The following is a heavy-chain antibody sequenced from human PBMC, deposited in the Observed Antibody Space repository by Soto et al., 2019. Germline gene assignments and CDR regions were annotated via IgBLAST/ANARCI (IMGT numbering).Heavy chain of an antibody. CDR2: ISGSGGST. D-gene: IGHD3-3*01. J-gene: IGHJ5*02. CDR1: GLTFSTYA. CDR3: AKDPRFFDP. Sequence: VGSLRLSCAASGLTFSTYAMSWVRQAQGKGLEWVSAISGSGGSTYSADSVKGRFTISRDNSKNTLYLQMNRLRAEDTAVYYCAKDPRFFDPWGQGTLVTVSS. V-gene: IGHV3-23*01.